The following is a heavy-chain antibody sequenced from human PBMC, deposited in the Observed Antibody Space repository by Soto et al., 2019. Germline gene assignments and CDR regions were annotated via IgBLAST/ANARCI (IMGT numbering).Heavy chain of an antibody. CDR3: ARDCSGPTCSFNY. D-gene: IGHD2-15*01. CDR2: ISAYSGNI. Sequence: QVQLVQYGADVKKPGASVKVSCKTSGYTFTSYGTSWVRQVPGQGLEWMGWISAYSGNINYAQKFQYRVTMTTDTSTSTAYMELRSLRADDTAVYYCARDCSGPTCSFNYWGQGTLVTVSS. J-gene: IGHJ4*02. V-gene: IGHV1-18*01. CDR1: GYTFTSYG.